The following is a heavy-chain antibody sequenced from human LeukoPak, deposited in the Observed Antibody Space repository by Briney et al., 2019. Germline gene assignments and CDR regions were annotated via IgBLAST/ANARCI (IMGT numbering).Heavy chain of an antibody. CDR2: INSDGNNT. Sequence: GRSLRLSCAASGFTFSSYWMHWVRQAPGKGLVWVSRINSDGNNTIYADSVKGRFTISRDNAKNTLYLQMNSLRAEDTAVYYCAREGSSWPYYYYGLDVWGQGTTVTVSS. V-gene: IGHV3-74*01. CDR1: GFTFSSYW. J-gene: IGHJ6*02. D-gene: IGHD6-13*01. CDR3: AREGSSWPYYYYGLDV.